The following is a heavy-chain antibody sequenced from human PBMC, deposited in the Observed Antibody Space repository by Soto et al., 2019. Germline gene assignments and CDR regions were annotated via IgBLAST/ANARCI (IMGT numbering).Heavy chain of an antibody. CDR1: GFTFSSYG. V-gene: IGHV3-30*18. J-gene: IGHJ4*02. D-gene: IGHD3-22*01. Sequence: GGSLRLSCAASGFTFSSYGMHWVRQAPGKGLEWVAVISYDGSNKYYADSVKGRFTISRDNSKNTLYLQMNSLRAEDTAVYYCVKEPGYHDSSGYLYWGQGTLVSGSS. CDR3: VKEPGYHDSSGYLY. CDR2: ISYDGSNK.